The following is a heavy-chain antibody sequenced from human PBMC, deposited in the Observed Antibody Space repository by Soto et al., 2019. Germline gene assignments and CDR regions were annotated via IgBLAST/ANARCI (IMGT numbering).Heavy chain of an antibody. CDR2: VYYTGST. D-gene: IGHD3-22*01. J-gene: IGHJ4*02. CDR1: GDSISTFY. V-gene: IGHV4-59*01. Sequence: SETLSLTCTVSGDSISTFYWGWMRQSPGKELEWIGYVYYTGSTNYNPSLKSRATISVDRSKNQFSLKLTSANAADTAVYYCARARTVRNYADDSSDYFYFFDYWGQGTQVTVSS. CDR3: ARARTVRNYADDSSDYFYFFDY.